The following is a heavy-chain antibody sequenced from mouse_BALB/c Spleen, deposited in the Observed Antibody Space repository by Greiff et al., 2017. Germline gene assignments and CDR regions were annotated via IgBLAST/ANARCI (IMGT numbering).Heavy chain of an antibody. D-gene: IGHD1-1*01. CDR1: GFSLTSYG. V-gene: IGHV2-2*01. Sequence: QVQLQQSGPGLVQPSQSLSITCTVSGFSLTSYGVHWVRQSPGKGLEWLGVIWSGGSTDYNAAFISRLSISKDNSKSQVFLKLNSLQTDDTATYYCAKRVYYGYAMDYWGQGTSVTVSS. J-gene: IGHJ4*01. CDR2: IWSGGST. CDR3: AKRVYYGYAMDY.